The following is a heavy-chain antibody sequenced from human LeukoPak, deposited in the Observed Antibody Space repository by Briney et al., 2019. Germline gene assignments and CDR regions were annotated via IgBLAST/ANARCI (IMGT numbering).Heavy chain of an antibody. J-gene: IGHJ4*02. CDR1: GYTFTGYY. CDR3: ASVFWYSSSWSFDY. D-gene: IGHD6-13*01. V-gene: IGHV1-2*02. Sequence: ASVKVSCKASGYTFTGYYMHWVRQAPGQGLEWMGWINPNSGGTNSAQKFQGRVTMTRDTSISTAYMELSRLRSDDTAVYYCASVFWYSSSWSFDYWGQGTLVTVSS. CDR2: INPNSGGT.